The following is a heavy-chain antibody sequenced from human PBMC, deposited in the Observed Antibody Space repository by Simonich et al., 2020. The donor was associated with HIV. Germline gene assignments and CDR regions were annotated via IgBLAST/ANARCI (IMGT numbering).Heavy chain of an antibody. V-gene: IGHV4-34*01. CDR1: GGSFNGYY. CDR2: INHSGST. D-gene: IGHD5-12*01. Sequence: QVHLQQWGAGLLKPSETLSLTCAVYGGSFNGYYWPWIRQPPGKGLEWIGEINHSGSTDYNPSLKSRVTISVDTSKNQFSLKLSSVTAADTAVFYCARRSGYDLDYWGQGTLVTVSS. CDR3: ARRSGYDLDY. J-gene: IGHJ4*02.